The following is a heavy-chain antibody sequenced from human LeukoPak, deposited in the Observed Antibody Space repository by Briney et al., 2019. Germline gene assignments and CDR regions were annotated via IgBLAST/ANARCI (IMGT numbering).Heavy chain of an antibody. J-gene: IGHJ5*02. CDR1: GYNFIDYY. CDR2: INPRSGGT. CDR3: ARVGSQRVVPAANWFDP. D-gene: IGHD2-2*01. V-gene: IGHV1-2*02. Sequence: ASVKVSCKASGYNFIDYYIHWVRQAPGQGPEWMGWINPRSGGTKYAQKYQGRITMTRNTSISTAYMELSSLRSEDTAVYYCARVGSQRVVPAANWFDPWGQGTLVTVSS.